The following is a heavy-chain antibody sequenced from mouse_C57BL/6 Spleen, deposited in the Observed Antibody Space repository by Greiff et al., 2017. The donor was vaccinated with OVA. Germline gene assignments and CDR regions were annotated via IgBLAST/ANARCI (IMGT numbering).Heavy chain of an antibody. CDR3: ARRFGNFSGFFDY. CDR2: ISSGGSYT. D-gene: IGHD2-1*01. J-gene: IGHJ2*01. V-gene: IGHV5-6*02. CDR1: GFTFSSYG. Sequence: EVKLQESGGDLVKPGGSLKLSCAASGFTFSSYGMSWVRQTPDKRLEWVATISSGGSYTYYPDSVKGRFTISRDNAKNTLYLQMSSLKSEDTAMDYCARRFGNFSGFFDYWGQGTTLTVSS.